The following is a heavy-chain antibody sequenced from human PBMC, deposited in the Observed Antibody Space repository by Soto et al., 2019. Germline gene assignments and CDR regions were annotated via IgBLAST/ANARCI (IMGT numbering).Heavy chain of an antibody. Sequence: EVQLLESGGGLVQPGGSLRLSCAASGFTFSSYAMSWVRQAPGKGLEWVSAISGSGGSTYYADSVKGRFTISRDNSKNTLYLQMNSLRAEDTAVYYCAKGGTYYDFWRGYEYYYYMDVWGKGTTVTVSS. CDR1: GFTFSSYA. D-gene: IGHD3-3*01. CDR2: ISGSGGST. V-gene: IGHV3-23*01. J-gene: IGHJ6*03. CDR3: AKGGTYYDFWRGYEYYYYMDV.